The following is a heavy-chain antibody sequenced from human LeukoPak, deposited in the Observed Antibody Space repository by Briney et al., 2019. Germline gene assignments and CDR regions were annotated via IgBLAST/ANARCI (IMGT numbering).Heavy chain of an antibody. J-gene: IGHJ3*02. V-gene: IGHV3-21*01. Sequence: GGSLRLSCAASGFTFSSYSMNWVRQAPGKGLEWVSSISSSSSYIYYADSVKGRFTTSRDNAKNSLYLQMNSLRAEDTAVYYCARDNMRSAIFGVVRDAFDIWGQGTMVTVSS. CDR2: ISSSSSYI. CDR1: GFTFSSYS. D-gene: IGHD3-3*01. CDR3: ARDNMRSAIFGVVRDAFDI.